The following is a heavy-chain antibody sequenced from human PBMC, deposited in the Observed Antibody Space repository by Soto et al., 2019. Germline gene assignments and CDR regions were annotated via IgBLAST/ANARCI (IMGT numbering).Heavy chain of an antibody. Sequence: GPPVKVSCKTSGGTFSTYTFSWVLQAPGQGLEGMGRIIPIFGTPYYAQKFQGRVTITADKSTSTVYMELSSLGSDDTAVYFCARGLECRGYCLDKSRWFGPWGQGSLVTVSS. CDR2: IIPIFGTP. J-gene: IGHJ5*02. V-gene: IGHV1-69*06. CDR3: ARGLECRGYCLDKSRWFGP. D-gene: IGHD3-22*01. CDR1: GGTFSTYT.